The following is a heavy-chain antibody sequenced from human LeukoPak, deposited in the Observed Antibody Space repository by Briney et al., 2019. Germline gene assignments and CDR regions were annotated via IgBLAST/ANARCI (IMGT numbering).Heavy chain of an antibody. Sequence: ASVKASCKAFGYTFTSYYIHWVRQAPGQGLEWMGVINPSGGSTSYAQKFQARATMTRDTSTRTVYMELSSLRSEDTAVYYCARKPFGLGGLDYWGQGTLVTVSS. J-gene: IGHJ4*02. CDR2: INPSGGST. CDR3: ARKPFGLGGLDY. CDR1: GYTFTSYY. V-gene: IGHV1-46*01. D-gene: IGHD3-16*01.